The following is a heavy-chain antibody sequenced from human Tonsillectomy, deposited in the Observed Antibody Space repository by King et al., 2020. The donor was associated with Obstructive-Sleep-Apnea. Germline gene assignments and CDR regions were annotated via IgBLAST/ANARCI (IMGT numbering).Heavy chain of an antibody. CDR3: ARRSGLKYSWFDP. J-gene: IGHJ5*02. V-gene: IGHV1-8*01. CDR2: MNPNSGNI. D-gene: IGHD6-25*01. Sequence: QLVQSGAEVKKPGASVKVSCKASGYTFTNYDINWVRQATGQGLEWMGWMNPNSGNIGYAQKFQGRVIMTRNTSISTAYMELSSLRSDDTAVYYGARRSGLKYSWFDPWGQGTRVTVSS. CDR1: GYTFTNYD.